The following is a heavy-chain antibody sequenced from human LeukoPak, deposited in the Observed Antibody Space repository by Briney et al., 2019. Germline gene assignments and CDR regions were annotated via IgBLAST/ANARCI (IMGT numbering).Heavy chain of an antibody. V-gene: IGHV4-34*01. J-gene: IGHJ4*02. Sequence: PSETLSLTCAAYGGSFIGYYWSWIRQPPGKGLEWIGEINHSGSTNYNPSLKSRVTISVDTSKNQFSLKLSSVTAADTAVYYCARGGYLEPYDILTGSPPYFDYWGQGTLVTVSS. CDR1: GGSFIGYY. CDR3: ARGGYLEPYDILTGSPPYFDY. D-gene: IGHD3-9*01. CDR2: INHSGST.